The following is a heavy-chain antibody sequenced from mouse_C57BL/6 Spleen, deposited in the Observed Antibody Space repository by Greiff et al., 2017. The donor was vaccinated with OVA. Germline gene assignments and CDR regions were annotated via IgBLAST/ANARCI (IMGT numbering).Heavy chain of an antibody. Sequence: VQLQQPGAELVKPGASVKLSCKASGYTFTSYWMQWVKQRPGQGLEWIGEIDPSDSYTNYNQKFKGKATLTVDTSSSTAYMQLSSLTSEDSAVYYCARGRITTVVGGYFDYWGQGTTLTVSS. V-gene: IGHV1-50*01. CDR2: IDPSDSYT. CDR1: GYTFTSYW. J-gene: IGHJ2*01. D-gene: IGHD1-1*01. CDR3: ARGRITTVVGGYFDY.